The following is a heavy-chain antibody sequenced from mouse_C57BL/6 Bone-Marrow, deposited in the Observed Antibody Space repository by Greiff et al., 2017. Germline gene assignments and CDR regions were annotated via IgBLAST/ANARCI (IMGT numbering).Heavy chain of an antibody. CDR1: GFTFSSYT. Sequence: EVTLVESGGGLVKPGGSLKLSCAASGFTFSSYTMSWVRQTPEQRLQWVAALTGGGGNTSYPDRVKGRFTFSTYNDKNTLYLQMSSLRSEDTALYYCSRQVTTVLATKYFDVWGTGTTVTGSS. CDR3: SRQVTTVLATKYFDV. J-gene: IGHJ1*03. V-gene: IGHV5-9*01. CDR2: LTGGGGNT. D-gene: IGHD1-1*01.